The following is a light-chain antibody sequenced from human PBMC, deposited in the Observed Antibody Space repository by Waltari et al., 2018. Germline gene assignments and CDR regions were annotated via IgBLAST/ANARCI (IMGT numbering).Light chain of an antibody. J-gene: IGLJ2*01. CDR1: GSGAQY. V-gene: IGLV3-1*01. CDR2: SDD. Sequence: SYELTQPPSVSVSPGQTAPITCPGDGSGAQYVWWYQQKPGQPPVAVTYSDDKRPSGIPERFSGSNSGNTATLTIGGTQTTDEGDYYCQAWDDTTVVFGAGTKVTV. CDR3: QAWDDTTVV.